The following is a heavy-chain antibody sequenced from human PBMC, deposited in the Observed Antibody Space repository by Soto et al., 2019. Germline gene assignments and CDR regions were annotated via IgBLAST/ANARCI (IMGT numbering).Heavy chain of an antibody. V-gene: IGHV3-30-3*01. CDR3: AGDPGSGGGNPGGNY. Sequence: QVQLVESGGGVVQPGRSLRLSCAASGFTFSSYAMHWVRQAPGKGLEWVAVISYDGSNKYYADSVKGRFTISRDNSKNTLYLQMNSLRAEDTAVYYCAGDPGSGGGNPGGNYWGQGTLVTVSS. D-gene: IGHD2-15*01. J-gene: IGHJ4*02. CDR1: GFTFSSYA. CDR2: ISYDGSNK.